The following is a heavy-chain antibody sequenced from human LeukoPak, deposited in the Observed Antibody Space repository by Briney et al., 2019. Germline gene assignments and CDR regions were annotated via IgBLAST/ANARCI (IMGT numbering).Heavy chain of an antibody. V-gene: IGHV3-7*03. CDR2: IKQDGSEK. CDR3: ASQGRQLAGGYFYYYMDV. J-gene: IGHJ6*03. CDR1: GFTFSSYW. Sequence: PGGSLRLSCAASGFTFSSYWMSWVRQAPGKGLEWVANIKQDGSEKYYVDSVKGRFTISRDNAKNTLYLQMNSLRAEDTAVYYCASQGRQLAGGYFYYYMDVWGKGTTVTVSS. D-gene: IGHD6-6*01.